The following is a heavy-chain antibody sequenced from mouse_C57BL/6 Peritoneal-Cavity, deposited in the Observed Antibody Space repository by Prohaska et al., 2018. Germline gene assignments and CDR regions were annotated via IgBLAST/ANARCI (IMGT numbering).Heavy chain of an antibody. CDR2: IYPGSGST. V-gene: IGHV1-55*01. J-gene: IGHJ2*01. Sequence: KASGYTFTSYWMHWVKQRPGQGLEWIGDIYPGSGSTNYNEKFKSKATLTVDTSSSTAYMQLSSLTSEDSAVYYCARDYYADYWGQGTTLTVSS. CDR3: ARDYYADY. CDR1: GYTFTSYW.